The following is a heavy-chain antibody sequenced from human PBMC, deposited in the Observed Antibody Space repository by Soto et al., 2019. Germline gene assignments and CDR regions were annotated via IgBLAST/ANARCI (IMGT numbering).Heavy chain of an antibody. V-gene: IGHV3-30*03. CDR1: GFTFSNYG. D-gene: IGHD5-12*01. CDR3: ATTFYSGPD. J-gene: IGHJ4*02. Sequence: GGSLRLSCAASGFTFSNYGMHWVRQAPGKGLEWVAVISFDGSNKYYADSVKGRFTISRDNSKNTLYLQMHSLRAEDTAVYYCATTFYSGPDWGQGTLVTVSS. CDR2: ISFDGSNK.